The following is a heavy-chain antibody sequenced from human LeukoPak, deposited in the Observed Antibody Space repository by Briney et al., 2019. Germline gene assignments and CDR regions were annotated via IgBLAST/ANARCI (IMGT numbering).Heavy chain of an antibody. CDR2: IYTSGST. Sequence: SETLSLTCTVSGGSISSGSYYWSWIRQSAGKGLEWIGRIYTSGSTNYNPSLKSRVTISVDTSKNQFSLKLSSVTAADTAVYYCARDRYYDSSGPPDWGQGTLVTVSS. D-gene: IGHD3-22*01. V-gene: IGHV4-61*02. CDR1: GGSISSGSYY. CDR3: ARDRYYDSSGPPD. J-gene: IGHJ4*02.